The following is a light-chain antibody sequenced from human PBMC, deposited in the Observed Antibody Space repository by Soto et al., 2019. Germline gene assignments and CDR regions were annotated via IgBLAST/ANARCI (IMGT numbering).Light chain of an antibody. Sequence: ELVLTQSPGTLSLSPGERATLSCRASQSVSSNLAWYQQKPGQAPRFLIYGASTRATGIPDRFSGSGSGTDFTLTINRLEPEDFAVYYCLQYGTSPRTFGPGTKVDIK. J-gene: IGKJ3*01. CDR2: GAS. CDR1: QSVSSN. V-gene: IGKV3-20*01. CDR3: LQYGTSPRT.